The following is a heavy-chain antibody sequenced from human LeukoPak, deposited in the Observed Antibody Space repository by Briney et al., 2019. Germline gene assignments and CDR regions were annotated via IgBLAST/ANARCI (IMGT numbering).Heavy chain of an antibody. CDR3: ARDSNRKAAGPKGY. V-gene: IGHV3-11*04. CDR2: ISSSGSTI. CDR1: GFTFSDYY. J-gene: IGHJ4*02. Sequence: TGGSLRLSCAASGFTFSDYYMSWIRQAPGKGLEWVSYISSSGSTIYYADSVKGRFTISRDNAKNSLYLQMNSLRAEDTAVYYCARDSNRKAAGPKGYWGQGTLVTVSS. D-gene: IGHD6-13*01.